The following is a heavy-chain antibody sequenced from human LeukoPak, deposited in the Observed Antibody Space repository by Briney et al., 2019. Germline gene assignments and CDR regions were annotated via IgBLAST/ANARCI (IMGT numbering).Heavy chain of an antibody. CDR1: GFNFTSYW. Sequence: KDGESLKISCKGSGFNFTSYWIAWVRQMPGKGLEWMGISNPINSDTKYSPSFQGQVTISADKSSSTAYLQWNSLKASDTAMYYCARHQYYYDSSGNYGWFDSWGQGTLVTVSS. V-gene: IGHV5-51*01. D-gene: IGHD3-22*01. CDR3: ARHQYYYDSSGNYGWFDS. J-gene: IGHJ5*01. CDR2: SNPINSDT.